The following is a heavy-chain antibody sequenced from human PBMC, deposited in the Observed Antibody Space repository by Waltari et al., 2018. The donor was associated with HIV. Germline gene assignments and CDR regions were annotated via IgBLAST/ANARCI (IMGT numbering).Heavy chain of an antibody. D-gene: IGHD2-2*02. CDR1: GYTFTSYG. V-gene: IGHV1-18*01. CDR3: ARVGCSSASCYNGWFDP. Sequence: QVQLVQSGAEVKKPGASVKVSCKASGYTFTSYGISWVRQAPGQGVEWMGCISAYSGITNYAPQLQGRVTMTTDTSTSTAYMELRSLRSDDTALYYCARVGCSSASCYNGWFDPWGQGTLVTVSS. CDR2: ISAYSGIT. J-gene: IGHJ5*02.